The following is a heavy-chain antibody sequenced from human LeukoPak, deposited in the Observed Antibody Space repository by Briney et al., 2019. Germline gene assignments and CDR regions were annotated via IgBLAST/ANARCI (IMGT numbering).Heavy chain of an antibody. CDR1: GYTFTSYG. D-gene: IGHD3-10*01. CDR2: ISAYNGNT. Sequence: ASVKVSCKASGYTFTSYGISWVRQAPGQGLEWMGWISAYNGNTNYAQKPQGRVTMTTDTSTSTAYMELRSLRSDDTAVYYCARDRSFLWFGELPSDCWGQGTLVTVSS. CDR3: ARDRSFLWFGELPSDC. V-gene: IGHV1-18*01. J-gene: IGHJ4*02.